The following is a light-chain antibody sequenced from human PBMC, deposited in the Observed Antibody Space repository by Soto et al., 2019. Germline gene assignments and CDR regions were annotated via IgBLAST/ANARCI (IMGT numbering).Light chain of an antibody. Sequence: DIQMTQSPSTLSASVGDRVTITCRDSQSISSWLAWYQQKPGKAPKLLIYDASSLESGVPSRFSGSGSGTEFTLTISSLQPDDFATYYCQHYNSYPRTFGQGTKVEIK. CDR3: QHYNSYPRT. CDR2: DAS. J-gene: IGKJ1*01. CDR1: QSISSW. V-gene: IGKV1-5*01.